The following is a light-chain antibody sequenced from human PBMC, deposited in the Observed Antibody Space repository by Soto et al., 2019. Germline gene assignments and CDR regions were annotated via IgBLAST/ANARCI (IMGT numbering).Light chain of an antibody. Sequence: QPVLTQSASVSGSPGQSITISCTGTSSDVGAYNYVSWYQQYPGKAPKLMIYDVTNRPSGVSDRFSGSKSGNTASLTISGLQAEDEADYYCNSFTSTTSTTPYVFGTGTKVTVL. CDR3: NSFTSTTSTTPYV. CDR1: SSDVGAYNY. J-gene: IGLJ1*01. V-gene: IGLV2-14*01. CDR2: DVT.